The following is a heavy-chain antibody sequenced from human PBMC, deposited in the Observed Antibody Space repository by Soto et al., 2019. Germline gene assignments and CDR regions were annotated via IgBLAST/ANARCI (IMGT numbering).Heavy chain of an antibody. Sequence: PGGSLRLSCAASGFTFRNYPMNWVRQAPDKGLQWVAAISYAGSNRDYADSVRVRFNISRDNSNNTLYLQINSLRPEDTAVYYCAQLLGGSYAFEIWGQGTRVTVSS. CDR1: GFTFRNYP. CDR3: AQLLGGSYAFEI. V-gene: IGHV3-30-3*01. CDR2: ISYAGSNR. D-gene: IGHD1-26*01. J-gene: IGHJ3*02.